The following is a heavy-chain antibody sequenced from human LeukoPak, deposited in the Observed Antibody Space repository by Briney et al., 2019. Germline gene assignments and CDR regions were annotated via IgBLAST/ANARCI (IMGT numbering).Heavy chain of an antibody. CDR2: IYYSGST. Sequence: SETLSLTCTVSGGSISSYYWSWIRQPPGKGLEWIGYIYYSGSTNYNPSLKSRVTISVGTSKNQFSLKLSSVTAADTAVYYCARPRTMIVVVGAFDIWGQGTMVTVSS. J-gene: IGHJ3*02. D-gene: IGHD3-22*01. V-gene: IGHV4-59*08. CDR3: ARPRTMIVVVGAFDI. CDR1: GGSISSYY.